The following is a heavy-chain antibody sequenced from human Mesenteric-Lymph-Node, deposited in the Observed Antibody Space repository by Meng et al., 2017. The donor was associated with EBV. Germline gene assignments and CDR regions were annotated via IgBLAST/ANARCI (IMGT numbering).Heavy chain of an antibody. J-gene: IGHJ4*02. CDR3: ARALYSNSYYGSLSY. D-gene: IGHD3-10*01. V-gene: IGHV4-34*02. Sequence: QVQLTQWGAGLLKPSETLSLTCAVYGEAFSDYYWTWIRQTPGKGLEWIGEVHRSGSTNYNPSLKSRVIISIDTSKNQFSLKLTSVTAADTAVYYCARALYSNSYYGSLSYWGLGTLVTVSS. CDR2: VHRSGST. CDR1: GEAFSDYY.